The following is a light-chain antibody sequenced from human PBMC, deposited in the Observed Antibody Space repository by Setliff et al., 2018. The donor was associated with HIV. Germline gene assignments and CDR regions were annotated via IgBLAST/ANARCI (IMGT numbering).Light chain of an antibody. J-gene: IGKJ1*01. CDR2: WAS. CDR1: QSVLYSPNKKNY. Sequence: DIVMTQSPDSLTVSLGERATINCKTSQSVLYSPNKKNYLAWYQQKLGQPPKLLIYWASTRESGVPGRFSGSGSGTDFNFTISRMQAEDVAVYYCQQHYSTPQTFGQGTKVDIK. V-gene: IGKV4-1*01. CDR3: QQHYSTPQT.